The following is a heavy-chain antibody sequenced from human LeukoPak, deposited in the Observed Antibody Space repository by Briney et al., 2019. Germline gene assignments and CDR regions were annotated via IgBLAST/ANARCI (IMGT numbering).Heavy chain of an antibody. CDR1: GGSFSGYY. J-gene: IGHJ5*02. V-gene: IGHV4-34*01. CDR2: INHSGST. CDR3: ARDGRFLSAWFDP. Sequence: SETLSLTCAVYGGSFSGYYWSWIRQPRGKGLEWIGEINHSGSTNYNPSLKSRVTISVDTSKNQFSLKLSSVTAADTAVYYCARDGRFLSAWFDPWGQGTLVTVSS. D-gene: IGHD3-3*01.